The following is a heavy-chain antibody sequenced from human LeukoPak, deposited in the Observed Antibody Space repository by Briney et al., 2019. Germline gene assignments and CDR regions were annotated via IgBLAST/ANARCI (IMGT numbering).Heavy chain of an antibody. CDR2: IFIGGTT. CDR1: GFTVSSNY. Sequence: TGGSLRLSCAASGFTVSSNYMSWVRQAPGKGLEWVSLIFIGGTTYYADSVKGRFTISRENSKNTLYLQMNSLRAEDTAVYYCARASTTGYHYFDYWGQGTLVTVSS. V-gene: IGHV3-53*01. J-gene: IGHJ4*02. CDR3: ARASTTGYHYFDY. D-gene: IGHD3-9*01.